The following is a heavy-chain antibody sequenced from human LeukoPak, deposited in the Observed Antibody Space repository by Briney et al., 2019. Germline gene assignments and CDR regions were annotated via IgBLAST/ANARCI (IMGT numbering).Heavy chain of an antibody. D-gene: IGHD3-10*01. V-gene: IGHV3-48*03. J-gene: IGHJ4*02. CDR3: ARSRGSVEY. CDR2: ISTGGTNK. CDR1: GFIFSSLE. Sequence: PGGSLRLSCAASGFIFSSLEMNGLRQARGRGVEGVSFISTGGTNKYYADSERGRFTSSRDNAKNSLYPQMNSLRAEDRAVYYCARSRGSVEYWGQGTLVTVSS.